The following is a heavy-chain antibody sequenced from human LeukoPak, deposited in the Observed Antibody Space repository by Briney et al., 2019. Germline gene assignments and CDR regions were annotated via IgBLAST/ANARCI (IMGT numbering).Heavy chain of an antibody. D-gene: IGHD6-19*01. Sequence: GGSLRLSCAASGFTFSSYAMSWVRQAPGKGLEWVSAISTSGGGTYYADSVKGRFTISRDNSKNTLYLQMNSLRAEDTAVYYCANEAVVGTLAYWGQGTLVTVCS. CDR2: ISTSGGGT. CDR3: ANEAVVGTLAY. CDR1: GFTFSSYA. V-gene: IGHV3-23*01. J-gene: IGHJ4*02.